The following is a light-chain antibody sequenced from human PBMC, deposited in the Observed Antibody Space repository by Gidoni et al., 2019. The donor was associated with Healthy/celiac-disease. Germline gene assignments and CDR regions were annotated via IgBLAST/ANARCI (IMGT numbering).Light chain of an antibody. CDR1: SSDVGGYNY. V-gene: IGLV2-14*03. Sequence: QSALSPPPPASGSPGQSITISCTGSSSDVGGYNYVSWYQQHPGKAPKLMIYDVSKRPSGVTSRFAGTKSGNTASLTISGHQDEDEADYYCSSYTSSSTVVFGGGTKLTVL. J-gene: IGLJ2*01. CDR3: SSYTSSSTVV. CDR2: DVS.